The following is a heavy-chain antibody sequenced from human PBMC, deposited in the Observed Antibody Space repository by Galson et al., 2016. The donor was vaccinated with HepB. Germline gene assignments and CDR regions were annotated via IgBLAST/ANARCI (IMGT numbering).Heavy chain of an antibody. CDR2: ISSSSGVL. D-gene: IGHD7-27*01. Sequence: SLRLSCAASGFTFSGSAMHWVRQASGKGLEWVSYISSSSGVLYYADSVKGRFTISRDDAKNSLYLQMNSLRDEDTAVYYCARDRGWGWVFDYWGQGTLVTVSS. J-gene: IGHJ4*02. CDR1: GFTFSGSA. CDR3: ARDRGWGWVFDY. V-gene: IGHV3-48*02.